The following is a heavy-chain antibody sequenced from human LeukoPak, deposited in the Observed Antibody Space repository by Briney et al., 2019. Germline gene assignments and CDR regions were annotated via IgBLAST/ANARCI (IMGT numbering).Heavy chain of an antibody. CDR2: IYYSGST. V-gene: IGHV4-59*08. CDR1: GGSISSYY. CDR3: ARHEIGRRFAFDI. D-gene: IGHD2-21*01. Sequence: SETLSLTCTVSGGSISSYYWSWIRQPPGKGLEWIGYIYYSGSTNYNPSLKSRVTISVDTSKNQFSLKLSSVTAADTAVYHCARHEIGRRFAFDIWGQGTMVTVSS. J-gene: IGHJ3*02.